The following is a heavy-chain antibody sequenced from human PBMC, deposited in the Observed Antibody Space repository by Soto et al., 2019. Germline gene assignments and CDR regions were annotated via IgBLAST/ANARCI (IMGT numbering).Heavy chain of an antibody. CDR1: GGSISGYY. Sequence: QLQLQESGPGLVKPSETLSLTCPVSGGSISGYYWSWIRQPPGKGLEWIAFIHYTGSSNSNPSLKSRVTISVDTYKNQLSLKLNSVTAADTAVYYCARHSNEYRKSLDNWGQGTLVTVSS. D-gene: IGHD4-4*01. CDR2: IHYTGSS. CDR3: ARHSNEYRKSLDN. V-gene: IGHV4-59*08. J-gene: IGHJ4*02.